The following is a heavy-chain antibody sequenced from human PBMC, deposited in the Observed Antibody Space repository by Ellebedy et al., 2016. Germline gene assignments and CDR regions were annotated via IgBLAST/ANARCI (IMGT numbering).Heavy chain of an antibody. Sequence: GESLKISXVVSGFPFTSYSMKWVRQTPGKGLEWVSYISPTSGETTYYADSVKGRFTISRDNGKNSVYLQMNSLRDDDTAVYYCMRGGLHNSFDVWGQGTVVTVSS. J-gene: IGHJ3*01. CDR2: ISPTSGETT. CDR1: GFPFTSYS. V-gene: IGHV3-48*02. CDR3: MRGGLHNSFDV. D-gene: IGHD4-11*01.